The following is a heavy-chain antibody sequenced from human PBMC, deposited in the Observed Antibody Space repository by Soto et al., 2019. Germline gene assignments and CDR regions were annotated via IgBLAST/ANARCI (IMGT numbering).Heavy chain of an antibody. CDR3: AKDRAKYSSSNYYYGMDV. V-gene: IGHV3-30*18. D-gene: IGHD6-6*01. Sequence: GGSLRPSCAASGFTVSSYGMHWVRQAPGKGLEWVAVISYDGSNKYYADSVKGRFTISRDNSKNTLYLQMNSLRAEDTAVNYCAKDRAKYSSSNYYYGMDVWGQGTTVTVSS. CDR1: GFTVSSYG. J-gene: IGHJ6*02. CDR2: ISYDGSNK.